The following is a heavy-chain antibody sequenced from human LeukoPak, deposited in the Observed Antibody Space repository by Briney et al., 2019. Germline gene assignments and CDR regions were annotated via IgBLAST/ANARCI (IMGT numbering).Heavy chain of an antibody. CDR1: GFTFSSYD. CDR3: ARGKGARYYYDSSGIDAFDI. J-gene: IGHJ3*02. D-gene: IGHD3-22*01. CDR2: IGTAGDT. Sequence: GGSLRLSCAASGFTFSSYDMHWVRQATGKGLEWVSAIGTAGDTYNPGSVKGRFTISRENAKNSLYLQMNSLRAGDTAVYYCARGKGARYYYDSSGIDAFDIWGQGTMVTVSS. V-gene: IGHV3-13*01.